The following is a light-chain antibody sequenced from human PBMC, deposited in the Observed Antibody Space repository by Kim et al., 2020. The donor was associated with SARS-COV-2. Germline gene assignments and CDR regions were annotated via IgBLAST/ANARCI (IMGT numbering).Light chain of an antibody. V-gene: IGKV3-11*01. CDR2: DAF. Sequence: EIVLTQSPATLSLSPGQRATLSCRASQNVDIYLAWYQQKRGQAPRLLIYDAFNRATGIPARFSGSGSGTDFTLTISSLEPEDFAVYYCQQHQNWPLTFGGGTKVDIK. CDR1: QNVDIY. CDR3: QQHQNWPLT. J-gene: IGKJ4*01.